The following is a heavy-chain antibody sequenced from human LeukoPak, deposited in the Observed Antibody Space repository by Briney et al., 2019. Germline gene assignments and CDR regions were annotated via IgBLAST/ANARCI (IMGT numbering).Heavy chain of an antibody. CDR3: ATTHYGDYDYDY. CDR1: GFTLSSYS. J-gene: IGHJ4*02. D-gene: IGHD4-17*01. CDR2: ISSSSSYI. V-gene: IGHV3-21*01. Sequence: GGSLRLSCAASGFTLSSYSMNWVRQAPGKGLEWVSSISSSSSYIYYADSVKGRFTISRDNAKNSLYLQMNSLRAEDTAVYYCATTHYGDYDYDYWGQGTLVTVSS.